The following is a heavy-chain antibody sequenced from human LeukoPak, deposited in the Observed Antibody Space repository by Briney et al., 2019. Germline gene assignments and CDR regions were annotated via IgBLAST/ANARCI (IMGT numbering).Heavy chain of an antibody. V-gene: IGHV3-33*08. D-gene: IGHD1-26*01. CDR3: ARNEGSF. CDR1: GFTVSSNY. Sequence: GGSLRLSCAASGFTVSSNYMAWVRQAPGKGLEWVAVIWYDGSIKYYADSVKGRFTISRDNAKNSLFLQMDSLRAEETAVYYCARNEGSFWGQGTLVTVSS. J-gene: IGHJ4*02. CDR2: IWYDGSIK.